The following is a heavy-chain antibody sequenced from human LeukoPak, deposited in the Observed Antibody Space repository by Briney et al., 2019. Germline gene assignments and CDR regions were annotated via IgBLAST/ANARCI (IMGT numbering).Heavy chain of an antibody. J-gene: IGHJ4*02. CDR3: ARDVTDFWSGYYDYFDY. CDR1: GGSISSYY. Sequence: SETLSLTCTVSGGSISSYYWSWIRQPAGKGLEWIGRIYTSGSTNYNPSLKSRVTMSVDTSKNQFSLKLSSVTAADTAVYYCARDVTDFWSGYYDYFDYWGQGTLVTVSS. D-gene: IGHD3-3*01. V-gene: IGHV4-4*07. CDR2: IYTSGST.